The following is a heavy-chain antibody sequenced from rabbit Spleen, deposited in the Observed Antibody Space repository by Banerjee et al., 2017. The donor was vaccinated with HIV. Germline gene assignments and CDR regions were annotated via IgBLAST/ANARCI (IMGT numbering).Heavy chain of an antibody. CDR3: ARDLTDVIGWNFGW. CDR1: RFSFSSSYY. J-gene: IGHJ3*01. CDR2: IYTGSIDST. Sequence: QSLEESGGDLVKPGASLTLTCTASRFSFSSSYYICWVRQAPGKGLEWIACIYTGSIDSTVYASWAKGRFTISKTSSTTVTLQVTSLSAADTATYFCARDLTDVIGWNFGWWGQGTLVTVS. D-gene: IGHD4-1*01. V-gene: IGHV1S40*01.